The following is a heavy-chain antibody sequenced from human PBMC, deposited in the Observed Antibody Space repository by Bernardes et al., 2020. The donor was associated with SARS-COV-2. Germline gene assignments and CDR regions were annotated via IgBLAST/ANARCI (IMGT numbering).Heavy chain of an antibody. D-gene: IGHD4-4*01. J-gene: IGHJ4*02. CDR1: GFTFSSYT. Sequence: GVLRLSCAASGFTFSSYTMNWVRQAPGKGLEWISSISTSSSYISYSDSVRGRFTISRDNAKNSVSLQMNSLRAEDTAVYYCARVDFSNLYYFDYWGQGTPVTVSS. CDR2: ISTSSSYI. CDR3: ARVDFSNLYYFDY. V-gene: IGHV3-21*06.